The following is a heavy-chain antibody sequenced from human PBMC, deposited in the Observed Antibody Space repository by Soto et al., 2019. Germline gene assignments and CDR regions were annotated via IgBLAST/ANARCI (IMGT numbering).Heavy chain of an antibody. Sequence: SETLSLTCTVSGGSISSSSYYWGWIRQPPGKGLEWIGSIYYSGSTYYNPSLKSRVTISVDTSKNQFSLKLSSVTAAETAVYYCARHSGVIELRFLEWLPDFDYWGQGTLVTVSS. V-gene: IGHV4-39*01. D-gene: IGHD3-3*01. J-gene: IGHJ4*02. CDR2: IYYSGST. CDR3: ARHSGVIELRFLEWLPDFDY. CDR1: GGSISSSSYY.